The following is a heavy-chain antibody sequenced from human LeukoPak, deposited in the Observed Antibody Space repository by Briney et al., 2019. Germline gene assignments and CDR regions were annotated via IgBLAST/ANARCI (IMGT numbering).Heavy chain of an antibody. CDR1: GFTFSSYG. V-gene: IGHV3-33*01. CDR3: ASSGYCSSTSCYYYYYGMDV. CDR2: IWYDGSNK. D-gene: IGHD2-2*01. J-gene: IGHJ6*02. Sequence: PGGSLRLSCAASGFTFSSYGMHWVRQAPGKGLEWVAVIWYDGSNKYYADSVKGRFTIPRDNAKNSLYLQMNSLRDEDTAVYYCASSGYCSSTSCYYYYYGMDVWGQGTTVTVSS.